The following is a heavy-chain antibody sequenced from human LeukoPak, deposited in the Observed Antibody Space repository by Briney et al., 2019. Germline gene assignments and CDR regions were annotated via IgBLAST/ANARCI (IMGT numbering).Heavy chain of an antibody. Sequence: PSETLSLTCAVYGGSFSGYYRSWIRQPPGKGLEWIGEINHSGSTNYNPSLKSRVTISVDTSKNQFSLKLSSVTAADTAVYYCARGQARITMIVVVIGHWYFDLWGRGTLVTVSS. CDR2: INHSGST. D-gene: IGHD3-22*01. V-gene: IGHV4-34*01. CDR1: GGSFSGYY. CDR3: ARGQARITMIVVVIGHWYFDL. J-gene: IGHJ2*01.